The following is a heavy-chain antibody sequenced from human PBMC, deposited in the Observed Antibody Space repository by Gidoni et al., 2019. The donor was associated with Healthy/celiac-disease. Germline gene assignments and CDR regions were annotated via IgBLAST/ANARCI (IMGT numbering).Heavy chain of an antibody. D-gene: IGHD6-13*01. CDR2: IYYSGST. V-gene: IGHV4-59*01. CDR1: GGSISSYY. CDR3: ARDLKSIAAAGVDYYYGIDV. J-gene: IGHJ6*02. Sequence: QVQLQESGPGLVKPSDTLSLTRTVSGGSISSYYWSWIRQPPGKGLEWIGYIYYSGSTNYNPSLKSRVTISVDTSRYQFSLKLSSVTAADTAVYYCARDLKSIAAAGVDYYYGIDVWGQGTTVTVSS.